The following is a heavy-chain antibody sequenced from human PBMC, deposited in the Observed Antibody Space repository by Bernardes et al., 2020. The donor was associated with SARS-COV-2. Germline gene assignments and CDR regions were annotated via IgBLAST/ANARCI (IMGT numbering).Heavy chain of an antibody. V-gene: IGHV3-66*02. CDR1: GFTVSSNY. Sequence: GWSLRLSCAASGFTVSSNYMSWVRQAPGKGLEWVSVIYSGGSTYYADSVKGRFTISRDNSKNTLYLQMNSLRAEDTAVYYCARTAPTIAAAGYYYYYYGMDVWGQGTTVTVSS. CDR2: IYSGGST. CDR3: ARTAPTIAAAGYYYYYYGMDV. J-gene: IGHJ6*02. D-gene: IGHD6-13*01.